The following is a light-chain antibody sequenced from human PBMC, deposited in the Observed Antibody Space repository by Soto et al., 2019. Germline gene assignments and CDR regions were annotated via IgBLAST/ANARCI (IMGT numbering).Light chain of an antibody. CDR1: QSVSSN. J-gene: IGKJ1*01. Sequence: ELVMTESLATLSVTLCESAKLSPSASQSVSSNLAWYQQKPGQAPRLLIYGASTRATGIPARFSGSGSGTEFTLTISSLQPDDFATYYCQQYNSYSPWTFGQGSKV. CDR3: QQYNSYSPWT. CDR2: GAS. V-gene: IGKV3-15*01.